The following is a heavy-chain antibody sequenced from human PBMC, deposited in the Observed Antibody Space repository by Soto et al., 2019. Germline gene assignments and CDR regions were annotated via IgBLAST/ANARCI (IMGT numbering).Heavy chain of an antibody. V-gene: IGHV1-69*01. CDR1: GGTFRSSA. D-gene: IGHD6-19*01. Sequence: QVQLVQSGAEVKRPGSSVKVSCKPSGGTFRSSAITWVRQAPGQGLEWMGGFIPLFGTAQYAQKFQGRVTITADESTRTVYMEVSSLRSEDTAVYYCTRDSSAWYVPASYYYYGMDVWGQGTTVTVSS. J-gene: IGHJ6*02. CDR3: TRDSSAWYVPASYYYYGMDV. CDR2: FIPLFGTA.